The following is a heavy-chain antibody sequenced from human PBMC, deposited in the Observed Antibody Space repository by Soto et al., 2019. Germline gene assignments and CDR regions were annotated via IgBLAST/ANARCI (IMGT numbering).Heavy chain of an antibody. V-gene: IGHV3-21*01. J-gene: IGHJ4*02. D-gene: IGHD2-15*01. Sequence: GGSLRLSCAASGFTVTTSHMSWVRQAPGEGLEWVSSISSSGAYIYYADSVKGRFTISRDNAKNSLSLQMNILRAEDTAVYYCARAADYCSGGTCYDDWGQGTLVTVSS. CDR2: ISSSGAYI. CDR3: ARAADYCSGGTCYDD. CDR1: GFTVTTSH.